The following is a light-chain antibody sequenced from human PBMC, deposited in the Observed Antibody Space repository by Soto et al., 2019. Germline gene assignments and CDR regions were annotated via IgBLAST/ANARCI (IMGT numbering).Light chain of an antibody. J-gene: IGLJ2*01. CDR2: DVR. CDR1: SSDVGGYNY. CDR3: SSYSSSSTLV. Sequence: QSALTQPASVSGSPGQSITISCTGTSSDVGGYNYVSWYQQHPGKAPKLMIYDVRNRPSGVSNRFSGSKSGNTASLTISGLQAEEEADYYCSSYSSSSTLVFGGGTKLTVL. V-gene: IGLV2-14*01.